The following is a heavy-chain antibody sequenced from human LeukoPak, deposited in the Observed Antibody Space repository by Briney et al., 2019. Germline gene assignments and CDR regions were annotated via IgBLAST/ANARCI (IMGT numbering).Heavy chain of an antibody. V-gene: IGHV4-34*01. D-gene: IGHD3-10*01. CDR1: VGSFIGYY. J-gene: IGHJ4*02. CDR2: INHSGST. Sequence: SETLSLTCAVYVGSFIGYYCSGIRQPPGKGLEWIGEINHSGSTNYNPSLTSRVTISVDTSKNQFSLKLSSVTAADTAVYYCARAMVRGPVRGPWGQGTLVTVSS. CDR3: ARAMVRGPVRGP.